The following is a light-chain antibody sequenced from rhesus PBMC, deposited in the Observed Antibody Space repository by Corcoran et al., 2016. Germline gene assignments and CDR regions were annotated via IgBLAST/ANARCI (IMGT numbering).Light chain of an antibody. CDR3: QQYSSRPLT. V-gene: IGKV1-22*01. J-gene: IGKJ4*01. Sequence: DIQMTQSPSSLSASVGDTVTITCRASQGISSWLAWYQQKPGKAPKLLIYKASRLQSGVTSRFSGSGSGTDFTLPISSLQSEDFATYYCQQYSSRPLTFGGGTKVELK. CDR1: QGISSW. CDR2: KAS.